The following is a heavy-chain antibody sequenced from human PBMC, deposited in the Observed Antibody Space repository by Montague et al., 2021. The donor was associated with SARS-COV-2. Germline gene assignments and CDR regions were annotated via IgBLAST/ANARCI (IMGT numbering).Heavy chain of an antibody. V-gene: IGHV4-39*02. CDR3: ARLWDFYGSGSYKNSWFDP. CDR2: ST. D-gene: IGHD3-10*01. J-gene: IGHJ5*02. Sequence: STYFNPSLESRLTMSVDTSKNHFPLKLSSVTAADTAVYYCARLWDFYGSGSYKNSWFDPWGQGTRVTVSS.